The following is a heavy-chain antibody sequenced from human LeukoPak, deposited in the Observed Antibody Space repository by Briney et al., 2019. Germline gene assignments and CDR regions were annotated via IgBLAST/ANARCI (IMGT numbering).Heavy chain of an antibody. CDR3: ARDKYGGNSNAFDI. D-gene: IGHD4-23*01. CDR2: ICTDGSST. J-gene: IGHJ3*02. CDR1: GFTFGDYA. Sequence: GGALRLSCTASGFTFGDYAMSWVRQAPGKGLVWVSRICTDGSSTNYADYVKGRFTISRDNAKKTLYLQMNRLRAEDTAVYYCARDKYGGNSNAFDIWGQGTLVTVSS. V-gene: IGHV3-74*01.